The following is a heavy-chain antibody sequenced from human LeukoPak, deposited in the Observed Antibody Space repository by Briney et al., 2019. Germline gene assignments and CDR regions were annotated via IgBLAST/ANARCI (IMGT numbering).Heavy chain of an antibody. D-gene: IGHD2-2*03. V-gene: IGHV3-30*01. J-gene: IGHJ4*02. CDR1: GFTFSSYA. Sequence: PGGSLRLSCAASGFTFSSYAMHGVRQAPGRGLEGGAVISYDGSNKYYADSVKGRFTISRDNAKNSLYLQMNSLRTEDTALYYCAKDMGTVVVPAAMGIDYWGQGALVTVSS. CDR3: AKDMGTVVVPAAMGIDY. CDR2: ISYDGSNK.